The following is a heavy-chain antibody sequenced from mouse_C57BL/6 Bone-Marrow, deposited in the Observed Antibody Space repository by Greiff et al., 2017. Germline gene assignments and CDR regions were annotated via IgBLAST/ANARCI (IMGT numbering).Heavy chain of an antibody. D-gene: IGHD1-1*01. CDR2: ISNGGGST. V-gene: IGHV5-12*01. CDR3: ARRGYGSSSFAY. Sequence: EVMLVESGGGLVQPGGSLKLSCAASGFTFSDYYMYWVRQTPEKRLEWVAYISNGGGSTYYPDTVKGRFTISRDNAKNTLYLQMSRLKSEDTAMYYCARRGYGSSSFAYWGQGTLVTVSA. CDR1: GFTFSDYY. J-gene: IGHJ3*01.